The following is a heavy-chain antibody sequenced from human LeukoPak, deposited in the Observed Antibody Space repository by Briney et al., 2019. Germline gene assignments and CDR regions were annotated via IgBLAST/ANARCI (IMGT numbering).Heavy chain of an antibody. Sequence: YPHSGGTNSPQKFQGRVTMTTDTSISAAYMELSSLISDDTAMYYCVREGNELLSKNFDYWGQGTLVTVSS. D-gene: IGHD2-21*02. J-gene: IGHJ4*02. CDR3: VREGNELLSKNFDY. CDR2: YPHSGGT. V-gene: IGHV1-2*02.